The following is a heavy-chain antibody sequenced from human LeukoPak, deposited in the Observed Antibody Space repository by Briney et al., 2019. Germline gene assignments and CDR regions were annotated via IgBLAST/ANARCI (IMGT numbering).Heavy chain of an antibody. Sequence: ASVKVSCKASGGTFSSYAISWVRQAPGQGLEWMGGIIPIFGTANYAQKFQGRVTITADESTSTAYMELSSLRSDDTAVYYCARDGRIAVAAYMPLGYWGQGTLVTVSS. V-gene: IGHV1-69*13. CDR1: GGTFSSYA. CDR3: ARDGRIAVAAYMPLGY. J-gene: IGHJ4*02. D-gene: IGHD6-19*01. CDR2: IIPIFGTA.